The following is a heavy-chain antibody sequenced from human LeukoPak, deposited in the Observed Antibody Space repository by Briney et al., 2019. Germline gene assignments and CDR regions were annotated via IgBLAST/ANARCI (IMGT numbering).Heavy chain of an antibody. V-gene: IGHV4-59*01. J-gene: IGHJ4*02. CDR2: TYYSGST. CDR3: ARADIWGSYRFDY. CDR1: GGSISSYY. D-gene: IGHD3-16*02. Sequence: SETLSLTCTVSGGSISSYYWSWIRQPPGKGLEWIGYTYYSGSTNYNPSLKSRVTISVDTSKNQFSLKLSSVTAADTAVYYCARADIWGSYRFDYWGQGTLVTVSS.